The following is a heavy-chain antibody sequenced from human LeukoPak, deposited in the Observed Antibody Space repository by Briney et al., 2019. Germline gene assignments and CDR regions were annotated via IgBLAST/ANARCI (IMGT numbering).Heavy chain of an antibody. CDR3: ARDQTQLGPTTVDH. Sequence: PGGSLRLSCVASGFSFSSYWMHWVRQDPGKGLMWVSRISSDGSDTKYGDSVKGRFTISRDNGKNTLYLQMNSLGAEDTAVYHCARDQTQLGPTTVDHWGQGIQVTVSS. CDR2: ISSDGSDT. V-gene: IGHV3-74*01. D-gene: IGHD1-1*01. J-gene: IGHJ4*02. CDR1: GFSFSSYW.